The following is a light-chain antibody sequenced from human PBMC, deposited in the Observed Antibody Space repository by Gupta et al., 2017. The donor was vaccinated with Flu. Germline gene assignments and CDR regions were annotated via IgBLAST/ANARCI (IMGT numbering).Light chain of an antibody. J-gene: IGKJ4*01. Sequence: EILLAQSPVSLSSSPGDRVTLSCRASQSVGTHLAWYKQKPGQAPRLLIYGASHRVAGIPARFSGSGYDTDFSLTISSLEPDDFAVYYCQQHVDWPTLTFGGGTKVEIK. CDR2: GAS. CDR3: QQHVDWPTLT. V-gene: IGKV3-11*01. CDR1: QSVGTH.